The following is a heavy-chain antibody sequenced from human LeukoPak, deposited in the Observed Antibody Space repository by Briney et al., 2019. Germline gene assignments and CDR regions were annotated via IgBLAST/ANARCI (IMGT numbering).Heavy chain of an antibody. Sequence: SGGSLRLSCAASGFTFSSYWMSWVRQAPGKGLEWVANIKQDGSEKYYVDSVKGRFTISRDNAENSLYLQMNSLRAEDTAVYYCARVPYCSSTSCYAIFDCWGQGTPVTVPS. CDR3: ARVPYCSSTSCYAIFDC. D-gene: IGHD2-2*01. V-gene: IGHV3-7*05. CDR1: GFTFSSYW. J-gene: IGHJ4*02. CDR2: IKQDGSEK.